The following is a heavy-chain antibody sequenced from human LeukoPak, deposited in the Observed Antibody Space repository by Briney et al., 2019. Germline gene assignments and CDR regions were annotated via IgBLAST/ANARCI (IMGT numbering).Heavy chain of an antibody. J-gene: IGHJ4*02. CDR3: AKADRGWGVITKD. CDR2: ISDSGDFT. CDR1: GFTFSSNA. D-gene: IGHD3-10*01. Sequence: GGSLRLSCAASGFTFSSNAMSWVRQAPGKGLEWVSSISDSGDFTYYADSVKGRFTISRDNSKNTLFVQMSSLRAEDTAVYYCAKADRGWGVITKDWGQGALVTVSS. V-gene: IGHV3-23*01.